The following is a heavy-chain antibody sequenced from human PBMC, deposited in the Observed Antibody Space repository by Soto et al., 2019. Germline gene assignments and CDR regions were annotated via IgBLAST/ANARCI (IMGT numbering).Heavy chain of an antibody. D-gene: IGHD6-13*01. J-gene: IGHJ5*02. CDR3: ARDRTAAGPSNWFDP. V-gene: IGHV4-4*07. CDR1: GGSISTYY. CDR2: IYPSGSA. Sequence: KTSETLSLTCTVSGGSISTYYWSWIRQSAGKGLEWIGRIYPSGSANYNPSLKGRVTMSLDTSKNQFSLKVGSVTAADTAVYYCARDRTAAGPSNWFDPWGQGTLVTVSS.